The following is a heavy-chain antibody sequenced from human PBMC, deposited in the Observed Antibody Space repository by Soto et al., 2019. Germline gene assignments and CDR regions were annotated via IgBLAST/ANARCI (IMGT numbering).Heavy chain of an antibody. CDR3: ARIGPYCGGAPTVIDIPNPLQSLP. CDR1: GFTFNTYG. CDR2: VSGSGGGT. D-gene: IGHD2-21*01. Sequence: PGGSLRLSCAASGFTFNTYGMTWVRQAPGKGLEWVLTVSGSGGGTYYADSVKGRFTISRVNSKNTMYLQMSNLRAEDTAVYFCARIGPYCGGAPTVIDIPNPLQSLPWG. V-gene: IGHV3-23*01. J-gene: IGHJ5*02.